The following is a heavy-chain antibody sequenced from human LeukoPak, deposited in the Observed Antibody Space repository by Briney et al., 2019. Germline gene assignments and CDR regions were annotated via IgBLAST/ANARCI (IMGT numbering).Heavy chain of an antibody. Sequence: GASVKVSCKASGYTFTSYAISWVRQAPGQGLEWMGGIIPIFGTANYAQKFQGRVTITADESTSTAYMELSSLRSEDTAVYYCARCEVVPAYYYYYMDVWGKGTTVTISS. D-gene: IGHD2-2*01. J-gene: IGHJ6*03. V-gene: IGHV1-69*13. CDR3: ARCEVVPAYYYYYMDV. CDR1: GYTFTSYA. CDR2: IIPIFGTA.